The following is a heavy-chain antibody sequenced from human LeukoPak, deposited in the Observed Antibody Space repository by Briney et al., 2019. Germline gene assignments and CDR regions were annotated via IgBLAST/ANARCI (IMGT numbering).Heavy chain of an antibody. CDR1: GFTFGDYA. J-gene: IGHJ4*02. CDR2: IRSKTYGGTT. CDR3: TRPERAYSLPTDY. V-gene: IGHV3-49*04. Sequence: GGSLRLSCTTSGFTFGDYAMSWVRQAPGKGLEWVGFIRSKTYGGTTEYAASVTGRFTISRDDSKNIAYLQMNSLKTEDTAVYYCTRPERAYSLPTDYWGQGTLVTVSS. D-gene: IGHD5-18*01.